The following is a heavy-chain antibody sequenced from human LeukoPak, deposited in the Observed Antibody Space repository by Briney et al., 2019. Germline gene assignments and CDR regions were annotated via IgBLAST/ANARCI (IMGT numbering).Heavy chain of an antibody. D-gene: IGHD2-15*01. J-gene: IGHJ4*02. CDR1: GFTFSSYS. CDR3: ATVGGSCASGSCYAYFDY. Sequence: PGGSLRLSCAASGFTFSSYSMNWVRQAPGKGLEWVSSISSSSSYIYYADSVKGRFTISRDNAKNSLYLQMNSLRAEDTAVYYCATVGGSCASGSCYAYFDYWGQGTLITVSS. V-gene: IGHV3-21*04. CDR2: ISSSSSYI.